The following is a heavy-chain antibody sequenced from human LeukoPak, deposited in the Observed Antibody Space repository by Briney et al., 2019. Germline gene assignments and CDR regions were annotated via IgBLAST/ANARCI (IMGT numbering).Heavy chain of an antibody. Sequence: PGGSLRLSCAASGFTFSSYAMHWVRQAPGKGLEWVAVISYDGSNKYYADSVKGRFTISRDNSKNTLYLQMNSLGAEDTAAYYCARVLAVAATDYWGQGTLVTVSS. D-gene: IGHD6-19*01. CDR2: ISYDGSNK. J-gene: IGHJ4*02. CDR1: GFTFSSYA. V-gene: IGHV3-30*04. CDR3: ARVLAVAATDY.